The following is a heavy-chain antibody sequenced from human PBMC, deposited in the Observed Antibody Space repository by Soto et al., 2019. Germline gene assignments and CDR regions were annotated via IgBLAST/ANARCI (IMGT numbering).Heavy chain of an antibody. Sequence: QVQLVESGGGVVQPGRSLRLSCAASGFTFSSYGMHWVRQAPGKGLEWVAVIWYDGSNKYYADSVKGRFTISRDNSKNTLYLQMNSLRADATAVHYSARDQYYGSGSYSRMDVWGQGTTVTVSS. CDR1: GFTFSSYG. J-gene: IGHJ6*02. CDR3: ARDQYYGSGSYSRMDV. CDR2: IWYDGSNK. V-gene: IGHV3-33*01. D-gene: IGHD3-10*01.